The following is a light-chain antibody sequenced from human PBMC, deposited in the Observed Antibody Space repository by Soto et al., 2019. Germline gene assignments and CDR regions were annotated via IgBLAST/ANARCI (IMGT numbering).Light chain of an antibody. Sequence: EIVMTQSPATLSVSPGESATLSCRASQSVSSNLAWYQQKPGQAPRLLIYGASTRATGIQARFSGSGSGTEFTLTISTLQSEDFAVYYCQQYNNWPQTFGQGTKVDIK. V-gene: IGKV3-15*01. CDR3: QQYNNWPQT. CDR2: GAS. J-gene: IGKJ1*01. CDR1: QSVSSN.